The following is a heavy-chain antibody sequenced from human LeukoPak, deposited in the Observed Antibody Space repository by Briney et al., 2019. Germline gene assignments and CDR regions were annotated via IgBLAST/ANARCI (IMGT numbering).Heavy chain of an antibody. CDR2: IKRDGSDK. D-gene: IGHD6-13*01. J-gene: IGHJ4*02. Sequence: GGSLRLSCAASGFTFSSYWMNWVRQAPGKGLEGVANIKRDGSDKYYLDSVKGRFTISRDNAKNSLYLQMSSLRPEDTAVYYCARGSGWLPDYWGRGTLVTVSS. CDR3: ARGSGWLPDY. CDR1: GFTFSSYW. V-gene: IGHV3-7*01.